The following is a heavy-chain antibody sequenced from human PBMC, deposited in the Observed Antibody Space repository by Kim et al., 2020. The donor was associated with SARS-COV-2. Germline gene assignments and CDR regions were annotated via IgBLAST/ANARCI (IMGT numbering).Heavy chain of an antibody. CDR3: VRENWNCDFDM. CDR2: ER. Sequence: ERYYGGTGKGRFTISSDNAKNSLNLQRMSLRADDTAVYYCVRENWNCDFDMWGQGTMVTVSS. J-gene: IGHJ3*02. D-gene: IGHD1-7*01. V-gene: IGHV3-7*01.